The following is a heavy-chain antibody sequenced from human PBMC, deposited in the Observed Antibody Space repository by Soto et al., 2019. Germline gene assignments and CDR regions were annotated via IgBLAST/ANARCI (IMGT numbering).Heavy chain of an antibody. V-gene: IGHV5-51*01. J-gene: IGHJ4*01. CDR2: MYPGDSDT. Sequence: GESLKISCRGSGYDFNTNWFGWVRQLPGKGLEWVGIMYPGDSDTRYNPSLQGHVTLSADVTVSTAFLQWRSLKTSDTGMYFCARLPRDCNKASCYYADHWGHGTQVTVSS. CDR1: GYDFNTNW. CDR3: ARLPRDCNKASCYYADH. D-gene: IGHD2-2*01.